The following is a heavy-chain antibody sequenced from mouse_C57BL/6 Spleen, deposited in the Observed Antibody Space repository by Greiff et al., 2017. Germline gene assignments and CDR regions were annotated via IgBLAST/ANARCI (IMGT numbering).Heavy chain of an antibody. Sequence: EVQLVESGGGLVQPGGSLSLSCAASGFTFTDYYMSWVRQPPGKALEWLGFIRNKANGYTTEYSASVKGRFTISRDNSQSILYLQMNALRAEDSATYYCARYIGEENYYYAMDYWGQGTSVTVSS. J-gene: IGHJ4*01. CDR3: ARYIGEENYYYAMDY. V-gene: IGHV7-3*01. CDR1: GFTFTDYY. CDR2: IRNKANGYTT.